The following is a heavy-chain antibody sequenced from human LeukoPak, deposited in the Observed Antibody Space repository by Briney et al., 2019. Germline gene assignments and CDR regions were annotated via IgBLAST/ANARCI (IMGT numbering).Heavy chain of an antibody. CDR3: ARGSDTAAGLY. CDR2: INHSGST. D-gene: IGHD6-13*01. V-gene: IGHV4-34*01. Sequence: TSETLSLTCAVYGGSFSGYYWSWIRQPPGKGLERIGEINHSGSTNYNPSLKSRVSISVDSSKNQFSLKVSSVTAADTAVYYCARGSDTAAGLYWGQGTLVTVSS. CDR1: GGSFSGYY. J-gene: IGHJ4*02.